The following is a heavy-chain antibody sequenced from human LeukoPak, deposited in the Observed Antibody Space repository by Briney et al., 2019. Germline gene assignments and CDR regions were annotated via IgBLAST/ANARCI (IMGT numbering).Heavy chain of an antibody. CDR1: GGSISSGSYY. J-gene: IGHJ4*02. CDR2: IYTSGST. Sequence: SETLSLTCTVSGGSISSGSYYWSWIRQPAGKGLEWIGRIYTSGSTNYNPSPKRRVSISVDTSKNQFSLKLSSVTAADTAVYYCARESYYYDSSGYYYFDYWGQGTLVTVSS. D-gene: IGHD3-22*01. V-gene: IGHV4-61*02. CDR3: ARESYYYDSSGYYYFDY.